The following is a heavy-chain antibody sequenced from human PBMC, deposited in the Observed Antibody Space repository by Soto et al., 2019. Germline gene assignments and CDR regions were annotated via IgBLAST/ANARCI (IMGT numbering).Heavy chain of an antibody. D-gene: IGHD3-22*01. CDR2: IRSKAYGGTT. V-gene: IGHV3-49*03. Sequence: GGSLRLSCTASGFTFGDYAMSWFRQAPGKGLEWVGFIRSKAYGGTTEYAASVKGRFTISRDDSKSIAYLQMNSLKTEDTAVYYCTRVGLRSGYYMYYFDYWGQGTLVTVSS. CDR1: GFTFGDYA. J-gene: IGHJ4*02. CDR3: TRVGLRSGYYMYYFDY.